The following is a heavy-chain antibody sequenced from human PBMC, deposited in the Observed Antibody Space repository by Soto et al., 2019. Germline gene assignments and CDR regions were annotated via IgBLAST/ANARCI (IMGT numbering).Heavy chain of an antibody. V-gene: IGHV1-69*13. CDR3: ARPKGSYRSGYYYFDY. Sequence: ASVKVSCKTSGGTFSTYAIYWVRQAPGQGLEWMGAIIPLFGTADYAQEFQGRVTITADESTSTAYMELSSLRSEDTAVYYCARPKGSYRSGYYYFDYWGQGTLVTVSS. CDR2: IIPLFGTA. CDR1: GGTFSTYA. J-gene: IGHJ4*02. D-gene: IGHD6-19*01.